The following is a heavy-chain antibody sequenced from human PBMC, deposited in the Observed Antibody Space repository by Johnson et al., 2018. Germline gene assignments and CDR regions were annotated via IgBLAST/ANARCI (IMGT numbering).Heavy chain of an antibody. CDR2: ISYDGSNK. V-gene: IGHV3-30-3*01. D-gene: IGHD4-11*01. Sequence: QVQLVESGGGVVQPGRSLRLSCAASGFTFSSYAMHWVRQAPGKGLEWVAVISYDGSNKYYADSVKGRFTISRDNSKKMLYLQMNSLRAEDTAVYYCTRDHTVTTYYYYYMDVWGKGTTVTVSS. CDR1: GFTFSSYA. CDR3: TRDHTVTTYYYYYMDV. J-gene: IGHJ6*03.